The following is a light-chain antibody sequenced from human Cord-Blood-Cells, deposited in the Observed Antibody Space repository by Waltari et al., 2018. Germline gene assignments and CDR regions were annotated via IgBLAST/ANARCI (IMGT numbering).Light chain of an antibody. V-gene: IGKV3-20*01. Sequence: DIELTQSPGTLSLSAGERATLSYRASQRVSSSYLAWYQQKPAEAPMLLIYGASSRATGIPDRFSGSGSGTAFTLTISRLEPEDFAVYYCQQYGSSPPYTFGQGTKLEIK. CDR1: QRVSSSY. J-gene: IGKJ2*01. CDR2: GAS. CDR3: QQYGSSPPYT.